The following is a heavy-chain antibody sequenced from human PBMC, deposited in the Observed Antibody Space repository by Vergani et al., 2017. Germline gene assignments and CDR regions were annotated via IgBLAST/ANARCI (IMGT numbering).Heavy chain of an antibody. CDR1: GGSISSSSYY. J-gene: IGHJ4*02. V-gene: IGHV4-39*01. Sequence: QLQLQESGPGLVKPSETLSLTCTVSGGSISSSSYYRGWIRQPPGKGLEWIGSIYYSGSTYYNPSLKSRVTISVDTSKNQFSLKLSSVTAADTAVYYCARYGPSGSYQRFDYWGQGTLVTVSS. D-gene: IGHD1-26*01. CDR2: IYYSGST. CDR3: ARYGPSGSYQRFDY.